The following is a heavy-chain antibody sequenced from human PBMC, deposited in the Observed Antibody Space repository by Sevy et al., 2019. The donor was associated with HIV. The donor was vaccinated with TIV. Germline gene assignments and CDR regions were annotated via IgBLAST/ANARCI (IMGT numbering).Heavy chain of an antibody. V-gene: IGHV1-46*01. Sequence: ASVKVSCKASGYTFTSYYMHWLRQAPGQGLEWMGIINPNDGSTSYAQKFQGRVTMTRDTSTSTVYMELSSLRSEDTAEDYWARDHTVIGSNWYGAFDIWGQGTMVTVSS. CDR3: ARDHTVIGSNWYGAFDI. CDR2: INPNDGST. J-gene: IGHJ3*02. D-gene: IGHD6-13*01. CDR1: GYTFTSYY.